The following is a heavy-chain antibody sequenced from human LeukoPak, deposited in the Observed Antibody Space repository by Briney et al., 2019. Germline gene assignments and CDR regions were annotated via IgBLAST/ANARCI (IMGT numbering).Heavy chain of an antibody. V-gene: IGHV3-15*01. Sequence: GGSLRLSCAASGFTFSNAWMNWGRQAPGKGLGWVCRMKSKTDDGTIDYPAPVKGRFSISRDDSENTLYLQMNSLKTEDTAVYYCTTSDMYYDILTGYYADNGFDIWGQGTMVTVSS. CDR1: GFTFSNAW. CDR2: MKSKTDDGTI. CDR3: TTSDMYYDILTGYYADNGFDI. J-gene: IGHJ3*02. D-gene: IGHD3-9*01.